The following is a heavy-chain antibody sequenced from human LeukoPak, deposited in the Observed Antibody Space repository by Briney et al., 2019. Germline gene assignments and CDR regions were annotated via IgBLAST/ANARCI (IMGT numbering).Heavy chain of an antibody. CDR2: IRSKANSYAT. Sequence: GGSLRLSCAASGFTFSSYEMNWVRQASGKGLEWVGRIRSKANSYATAYAASVKGRFTISRDDSKNTAYLQMNSLKTEDTAVYYCTRFAYYYDSSGYYDDWGQGTLVTVSS. CDR3: TRFAYYYDSSGYYDD. CDR1: GFTFSSYE. V-gene: IGHV3-73*01. D-gene: IGHD3-22*01. J-gene: IGHJ4*02.